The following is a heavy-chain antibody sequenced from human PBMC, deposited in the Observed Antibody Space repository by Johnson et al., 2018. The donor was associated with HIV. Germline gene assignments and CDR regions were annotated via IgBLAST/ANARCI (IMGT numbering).Heavy chain of an antibody. CDR3: ARGSSGSWDAFDI. Sequence: VQLVESGGGVVQPGRSLRLSCAASGFTFSSYGMHWVRQAPGKGLEWVSAISGSGGSTYYADSVKGRFTISRDNAKNSLYLQMNSLRAEDTAVYYCARGSSGSWDAFDIWGQGTMVTVSS. V-gene: IGHV3-21*04. J-gene: IGHJ3*02. CDR2: ISGSGGST. D-gene: IGHD1-26*01. CDR1: GFTFSSYG.